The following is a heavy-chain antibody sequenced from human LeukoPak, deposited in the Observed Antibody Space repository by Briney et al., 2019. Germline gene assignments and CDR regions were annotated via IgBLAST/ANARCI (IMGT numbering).Heavy chain of an antibody. Sequence: GGSLRLSCAASGFTFSSYAMHWVRQAPGKGLEWVAVISYDGSNKYYADSVKGRFTISRDNSKNTLYLQMNSLRAEDTAVYYCAKDLVTGSLDYWGQGTLVTVSS. CDR2: ISYDGSNK. CDR1: GFTFSSYA. V-gene: IGHV3-30*04. D-gene: IGHD3-10*01. CDR3: AKDLVTGSLDY. J-gene: IGHJ4*02.